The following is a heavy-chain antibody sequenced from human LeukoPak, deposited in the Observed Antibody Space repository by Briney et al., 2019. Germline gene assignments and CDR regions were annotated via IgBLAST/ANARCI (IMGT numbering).Heavy chain of an antibody. J-gene: IGHJ4*02. Sequence: PSETLSLTCTVSGGSISSYYWSWIRQPPGKGLEWIGEINHSGSTNYNPSLKSRVTISVDTSKNQFSLKLSSVTAADTAVYYCARAGRTYYDYVWGSYRSYYFDYWGQGTLVTVSS. CDR1: GGSISSYY. CDR3: ARAGRTYYDYVWGSYRSYYFDY. CDR2: INHSGST. D-gene: IGHD3-16*02. V-gene: IGHV4-34*01.